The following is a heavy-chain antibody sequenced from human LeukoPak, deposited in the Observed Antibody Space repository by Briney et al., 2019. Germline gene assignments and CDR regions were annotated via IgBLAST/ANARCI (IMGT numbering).Heavy chain of an antibody. J-gene: IGHJ6*02. CDR3: GRNYYGSGSFYGKDV. Sequence: GASVKVSCKASGYTFTSYAMHWVRQAPGQRLEWMGWINAGNGNTKYSQKFQGRVTITRDTSASTAYMELSSLRSEDTAVYYCGRNYYGSGSFYGKDVWGQGITVTVSS. CDR1: GYTFTSYA. D-gene: IGHD3-10*01. CDR2: INAGNGNT. V-gene: IGHV1-3*01.